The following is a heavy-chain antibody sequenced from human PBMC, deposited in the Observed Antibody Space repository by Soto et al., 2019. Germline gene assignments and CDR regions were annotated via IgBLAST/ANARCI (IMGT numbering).Heavy chain of an antibody. Sequence: QVQLQESGPGLVKPSQTLSLTCTVSGGSISRGGYYWSWIRHHPGKGLEWIGYIYYSGSTYYNSALKSRVIISVETSKNQFPLKLSSVTAADTAVYYCARVLDSSGPNVDYRGQGTLVTVSS. CDR2: IYYSGST. J-gene: IGHJ4*02. V-gene: IGHV4-31*03. CDR3: ARVLDSSGPNVDY. D-gene: IGHD3-22*01. CDR1: GGSISRGGYY.